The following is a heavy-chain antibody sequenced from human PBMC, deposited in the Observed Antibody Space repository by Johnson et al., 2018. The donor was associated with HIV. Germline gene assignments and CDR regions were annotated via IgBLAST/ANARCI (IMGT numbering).Heavy chain of an antibody. D-gene: IGHD5-18*01. Sequence: EVQLVESGGGVVQPGRSLRLSCAASGFTFSSYDMHWVRQATGKGLEWVSAIGTAGDTYYPGHVKGRFTISRDNSKNTLYLQMNSLRAEDTAVYYCARDRGGYSYGYDSDAFDIWGQGTMVTVSS. CDR3: ARDRGGYSYGYDSDAFDI. CDR2: IGTAGDT. CDR1: GFTFSSYD. V-gene: IGHV3-13*01. J-gene: IGHJ3*02.